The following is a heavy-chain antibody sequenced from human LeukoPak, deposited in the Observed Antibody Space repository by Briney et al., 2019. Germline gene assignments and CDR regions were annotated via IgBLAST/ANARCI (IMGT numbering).Heavy chain of an antibody. Sequence: GGSLRLSCAASGFTFSSYAMSWVRQAPGKGLEWVSAISGSGGSTYYADSVKGRFTISRDNSKNTLYLQMNSLRAEDTAVYYCANMRGSPWTTVATKKYYFDYWGQGTLVTVSS. J-gene: IGHJ4*02. D-gene: IGHD4-23*01. CDR1: GFTFSSYA. V-gene: IGHV3-23*01. CDR2: ISGSGGST. CDR3: ANMRGSPWTTVATKKYYFDY.